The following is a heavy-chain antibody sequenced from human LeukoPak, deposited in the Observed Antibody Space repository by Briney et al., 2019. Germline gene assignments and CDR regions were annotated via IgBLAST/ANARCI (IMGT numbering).Heavy chain of an antibody. CDR1: GDSVSSNSAA. D-gene: IGHD6-13*01. Sequence: KRSQTLSLTCAISGDSVSSNSAAWNWIRESPSRGLEWLGRTYYRSKWYNDYAVSVKSRITINPDTSKNQFSLQLNSVTPEDTAVYYCARTDFGIAAAGTLDYWGQGTLVTVSS. J-gene: IGHJ4*02. CDR2: TYYRSKWYN. CDR3: ARTDFGIAAAGTLDY. V-gene: IGHV6-1*01.